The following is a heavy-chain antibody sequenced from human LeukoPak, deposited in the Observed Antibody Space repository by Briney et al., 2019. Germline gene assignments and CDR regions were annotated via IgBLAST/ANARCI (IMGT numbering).Heavy chain of an antibody. Sequence: GGSLRLSCAASGFTVSSYGMTWVRQAPGKGLEWVSAFSATDGSEQYAESVKGRFTISRDNPKNSLYLQMNSLRDEDTALYYCAKARIAAAGTGAFDVWGQGTMVTVSS. CDR3: AKARIAAAGTGAFDV. V-gene: IGHV3-23*01. CDR2: FSATDGSE. J-gene: IGHJ3*01. CDR1: GFTVSSYG. D-gene: IGHD6-13*01.